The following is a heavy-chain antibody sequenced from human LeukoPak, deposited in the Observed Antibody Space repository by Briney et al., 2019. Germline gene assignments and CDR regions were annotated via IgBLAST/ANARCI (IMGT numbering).Heavy chain of an antibody. J-gene: IGHJ4*02. D-gene: IGHD7-27*01. CDR2: INFSGGIT. V-gene: IGHV1-46*04. CDR3: ARELSGGYFDY. CDR1: GNVFTAHY. Sequence: ASVKVSCKASGNVFTAHYMHWVRQAPGQGLEWMGGINFSGGITRYAQNLEGRVTMTRDTSTTTFYMELSSLRYEDTAVYYYARELSGGYFDYWGQGTLVTVSS.